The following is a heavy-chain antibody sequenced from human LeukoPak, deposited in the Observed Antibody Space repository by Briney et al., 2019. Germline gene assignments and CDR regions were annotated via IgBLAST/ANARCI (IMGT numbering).Heavy chain of an antibody. CDR3: AKDRAVATIGGVDY. V-gene: IGHV1-2*02. CDR1: GYTFTGYY. CDR2: IRPKSGGT. J-gene: IGHJ4*02. Sequence: ASVKVSCKASGYTFTGYYMHWVRQAPGQGLEWMGWIRPKSGGTNYAHKFQDRVTMTRDTSISSAYMELSSLRSDDTAVYYCAKDRAVATIGGVDYWGQGTLVTVSS. D-gene: IGHD5-12*01.